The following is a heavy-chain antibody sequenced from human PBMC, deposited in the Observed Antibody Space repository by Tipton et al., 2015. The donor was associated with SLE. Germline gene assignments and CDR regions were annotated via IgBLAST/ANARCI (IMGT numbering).Heavy chain of an antibody. J-gene: IGHJ4*02. D-gene: IGHD4-17*01. CDR2: ISPSGATI. V-gene: IGHV3-23*01. Sequence: SLRLSCAASGFTFSSYAMSWVRQAPGKGLEWVSAISPSGATISYADSVKGRFTISRAISRSTVFLQMNSLRVEDTAVYYCAKVRHGDYGNYFDSWGQGTLVTVSS. CDR1: GFTFSSYA. CDR3: AKVRHGDYGNYFDS.